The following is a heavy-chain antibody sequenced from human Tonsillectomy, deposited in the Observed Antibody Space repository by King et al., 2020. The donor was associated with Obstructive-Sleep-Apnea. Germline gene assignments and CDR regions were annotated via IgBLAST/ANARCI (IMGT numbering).Heavy chain of an antibody. V-gene: IGHV4-59*01. CDR1: GGSISSYY. J-gene: IGHJ4*02. CDR3: ARDRYDSSGYYFLGFDY. D-gene: IGHD3-22*01. Sequence: QLQESGPGLVKPSETLSLTCTVSGGSISSYYWSWIWQPPGKGLEWIGYIYYSGSTNYNPSLKSRVTISVDTSKNQFSLKLSSVTAADTAVYYCARDRYDSSGYYFLGFDYWGQGTLVTVSS. CDR2: IYYSGST.